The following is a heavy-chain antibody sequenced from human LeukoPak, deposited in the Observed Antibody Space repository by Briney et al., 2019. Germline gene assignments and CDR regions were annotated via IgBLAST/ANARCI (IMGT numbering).Heavy chain of an antibody. V-gene: IGHV1-2*02. CDR3: ARGISEVVPGRYFQH. D-gene: IGHD6-19*01. J-gene: IGHJ1*01. Sequence: ASVKVSCKTSGYSFTGYYIHWVRQAPGQGLEWMGWINPNSGGTNYAQNFQGRVTMTRDTSISTAYMELSRLRSDDTAVYFCARGISEVVPGRYFQHWGQGTLVTVSS. CDR2: INPNSGGT. CDR1: GYSFTGYY.